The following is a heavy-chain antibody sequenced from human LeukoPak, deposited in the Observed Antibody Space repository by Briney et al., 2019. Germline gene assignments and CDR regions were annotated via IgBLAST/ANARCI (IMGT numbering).Heavy chain of an antibody. Sequence: SETLSLTCTVSGGSISSYYWSWIRQPPGKGLEWIGYIYYSGSTNYNPSLKSRVTISVDTSKNQFSLKLSSVTAADTAVYYCARESATAVDAFDIWGQGTMVTVSS. V-gene: IGHV4-59*01. CDR3: ARESATAVDAFDI. CDR1: GGSISSYY. J-gene: IGHJ3*02. CDR2: IYYSGST. D-gene: IGHD5-18*01.